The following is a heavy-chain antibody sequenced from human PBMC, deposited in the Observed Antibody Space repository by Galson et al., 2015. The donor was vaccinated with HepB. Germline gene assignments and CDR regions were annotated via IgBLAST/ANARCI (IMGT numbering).Heavy chain of an antibody. CDR2: ISSSGGLI. V-gene: IGHV3-48*03. CDR1: GFVFSDFD. J-gene: IGHJ5*01. Sequence: SLRLSCAGSGFVFSDFDLNWVRQAPGKGLEWVSYISSSGGLIYYAASVKGHITVSRDNAKNSMYLRLRDLRVGDTGIYYCVRCRTIAAVTNWFDSWGQGTLVTVSS. D-gene: IGHD6-6*01. CDR3: VRCRTIAAVTNWFDS.